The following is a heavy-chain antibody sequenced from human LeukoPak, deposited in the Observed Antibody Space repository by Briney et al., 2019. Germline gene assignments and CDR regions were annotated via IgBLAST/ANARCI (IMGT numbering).Heavy chain of an antibody. V-gene: IGHV1-46*01. J-gene: IGHJ6*02. D-gene: IGHD3-3*01. Sequence: ASVKVSCKASGYTFTSYAMHWVRQAPGQGLEWMGIINPSGGSTSYAQKFQGRVTMTRDTSTSTVYMELSSLRSEDTAVYYCARDAASSFWSGYAYYYYGMDVWGQGTTVTVSS. CDR1: GYTFTSYA. CDR2: INPSGGST. CDR3: ARDAASSFWSGYAYYYYGMDV.